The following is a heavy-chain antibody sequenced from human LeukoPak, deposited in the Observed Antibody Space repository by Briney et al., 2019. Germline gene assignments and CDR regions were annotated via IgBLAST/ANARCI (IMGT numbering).Heavy chain of an antibody. D-gene: IGHD3-10*01. Sequence: GGSLRLSCAASGFTVSSNYMSWVRQAPGKGLEWVSVIYSGGSTYYADSVKGRFTISRDNSKNTLYLQMNSLRAEDTAVYYCARDDSYYYGSGSGDYYYYYGMDVWGQGTTVTVSS. CDR2: IYSGGST. CDR3: ARDDSYYYGSGSGDYYYYYGMDV. V-gene: IGHV3-66*01. CDR1: GFTVSSNY. J-gene: IGHJ6*02.